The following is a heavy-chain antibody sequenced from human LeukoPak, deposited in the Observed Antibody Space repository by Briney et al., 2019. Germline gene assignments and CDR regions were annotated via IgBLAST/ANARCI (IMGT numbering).Heavy chain of an antibody. CDR2: IYHSGST. J-gene: IGHJ4*02. D-gene: IGHD1-14*01. V-gene: IGHV4-38-2*02. CDR1: GLSISSGYY. CDR3: ARDRNLYTSILTFDY. Sequence: SETLSLTCTVSGLSISSGYYWGWIRQPPGQGLEWIGSIYHSGSTYYNPSLKSRVTISVDTSKNQFSLKVSSVTAADTAVYYCARDRNLYTSILTFDYWGQGTLVTVSS.